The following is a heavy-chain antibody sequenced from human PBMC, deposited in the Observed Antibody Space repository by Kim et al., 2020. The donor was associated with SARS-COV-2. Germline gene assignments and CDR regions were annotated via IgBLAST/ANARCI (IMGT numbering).Heavy chain of an antibody. D-gene: IGHD3-10*01. CDR3: ARGDYYGSGSPPHFDY. CDR2: IYYSGST. J-gene: IGHJ4*02. CDR1: GGSISSYY. V-gene: IGHV4-59*01. Sequence: SEILSLTCTVSGGSISSYYWSWIRQPPGKGLEWIGYIYYSGSTNYNPSLKSRVTISVDTSKNQFSLKLSSVTAADTAVYYCARGDYYGSGSPPHFDYWGQGTLVTVSS.